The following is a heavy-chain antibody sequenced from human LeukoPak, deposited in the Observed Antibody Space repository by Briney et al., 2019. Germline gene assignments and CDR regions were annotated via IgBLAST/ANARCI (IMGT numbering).Heavy chain of an antibody. Sequence: SETLSLTCAVYGGSFSGYYWSWIRQPPGKGLEWIGEINHSGSTNYNPSLKSRVTISVDTSKNQFSLRLTSVTAADTAVYYCASLRVPGDFDYWGQGTLVTVSS. D-gene: IGHD3-16*01. J-gene: IGHJ4*02. V-gene: IGHV4-34*01. CDR1: GGSFSGYY. CDR2: INHSGST. CDR3: ASLRVPGDFDY.